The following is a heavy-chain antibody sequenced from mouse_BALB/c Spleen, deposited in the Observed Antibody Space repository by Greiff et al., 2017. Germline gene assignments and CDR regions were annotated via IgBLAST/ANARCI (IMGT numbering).Heavy chain of an antibody. Sequence: EVQLVESGGGLVKLGGSLKLSCAASGFTFSSYYMSWVRQTPEKRLELVAAINSNGGSTYYPDTVKGRFTISRDNAKNTLYLQMSSLKSEDTALYYCARHEDYYGNQSPFAYWGQGTLVTVSA. J-gene: IGHJ3*01. CDR3: ARHEDYYGNQSPFAY. CDR1: GFTFSSYY. D-gene: IGHD1-1*01. CDR2: INSNGGST. V-gene: IGHV5-6-2*01.